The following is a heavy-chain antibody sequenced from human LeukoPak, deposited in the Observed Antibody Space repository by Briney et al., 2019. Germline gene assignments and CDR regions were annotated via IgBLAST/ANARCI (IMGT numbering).Heavy chain of an antibody. V-gene: IGHV3-11*01. J-gene: IGHJ4*02. CDR3: ARTPKYCSGGSCYRFDY. Sequence: SGGSLGLSCAASGFTFSDHYMSWIRQAPGKGLEWVSYISSSGNSIYHADSVKGRFTISRDNAKNSLYLQMNSLRAEDTAVYYCARTPKYCSGGSCYRFDYWGQGTLVTVSS. D-gene: IGHD2-15*01. CDR1: GFTFSDHY. CDR2: ISSSGNSI.